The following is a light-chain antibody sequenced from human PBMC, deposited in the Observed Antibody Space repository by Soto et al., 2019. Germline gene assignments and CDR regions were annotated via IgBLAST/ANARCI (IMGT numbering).Light chain of an antibody. CDR3: QSYESSLSGWI. V-gene: IGLV1-40*01. CDR2: GNT. Sequence: QSALTQPPSVSGAPGQRVTISCTGSSSNIGAGYDVHWYQQVPGTAPKLLIYGNTNRPSGVPDRFSGSKSGTSASLAITGLQAEDEADYYCQSYESSLSGWIFGGGTKLTVL. CDR1: SSNIGAGYD. J-gene: IGLJ2*01.